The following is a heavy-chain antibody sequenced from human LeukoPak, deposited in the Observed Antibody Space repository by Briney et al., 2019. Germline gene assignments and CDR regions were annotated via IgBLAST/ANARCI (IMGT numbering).Heavy chain of an antibody. J-gene: IGHJ4*02. D-gene: IGHD2-21*02. V-gene: IGHV3-15*01. CDR1: GYSFTSYW. CDR3: TTELPTFDY. CDR2: IKSKTDGGTT. Sequence: GESLKISCKGSGYSFTSYWIGWVRQAPGKGLEWVGRIKSKTDGGTTDYAAPVKGRFTISRDDSKNTLYLQMNSLKTEDTAVYYCTTELPTFDYWGQGTLVTVPS.